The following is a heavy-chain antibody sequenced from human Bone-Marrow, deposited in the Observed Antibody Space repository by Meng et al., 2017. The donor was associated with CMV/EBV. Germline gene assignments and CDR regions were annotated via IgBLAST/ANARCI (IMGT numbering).Heavy chain of an antibody. D-gene: IGHD2-2*02. CDR2: INPNSGGT. Sequence: ASVKVSCKASGGTFSSYAISWVRQAPGQGREWMGWINPNSGGTNYAQKFQGRVTMTRDTSISTAYMELSSLRSEDTAVYYCARGEVVVVVVPAAIRTEHYYYYGMDVWGQGTTVTVSS. CDR3: ARGEVVVVVVPAAIRTEHYYYYGMDV. V-gene: IGHV1-2*02. CDR1: GGTFSSYA. J-gene: IGHJ6*02.